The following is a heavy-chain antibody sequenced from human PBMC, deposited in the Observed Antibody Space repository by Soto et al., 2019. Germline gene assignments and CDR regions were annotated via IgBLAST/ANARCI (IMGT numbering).Heavy chain of an antibody. CDR2: IYHSGST. CDR1: CGSISSSNW. V-gene: IGHV4-4*02. Sequence: PSETLSLTCAVSCGSISSSNWWSWVRQPPGKGQEWIGEIYHSGSTNYNPSLKSRVTIPVDKSKNQFSLKLSSVTAADTAVYYCASENYDFWSGYHDYWGQGTLVTVSS. D-gene: IGHD3-3*01. CDR3: ASENYDFWSGYHDY. J-gene: IGHJ4*02.